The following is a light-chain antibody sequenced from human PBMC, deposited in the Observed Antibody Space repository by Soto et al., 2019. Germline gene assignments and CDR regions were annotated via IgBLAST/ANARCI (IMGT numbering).Light chain of an antibody. Sequence: QSVLTQPPSVSGAPGQRVTISCTGSSSNIGAGYDVHWYQQLPGTAPKLLIYGNSNRPSGVPDRFSGSKSGTSASLAITGLQAEDEADYYCPSYDSSLSFAVFGGGTKLTVL. CDR1: SSNIGAGYD. V-gene: IGLV1-40*01. J-gene: IGLJ3*02. CDR2: GNS. CDR3: PSYDSSLSFAV.